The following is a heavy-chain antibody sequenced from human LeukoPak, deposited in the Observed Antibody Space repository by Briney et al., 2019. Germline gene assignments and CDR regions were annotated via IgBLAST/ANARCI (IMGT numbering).Heavy chain of an antibody. Sequence: GGSLRLSCAASGFTFSSYSMNWVRQAPGKGLEWVSSISSSSSYIYYADSVKGRFTISRDNAKNSLYLQMNSLRAEDPAVYYCARDDARYYDILTGYYREYYGMDVWGQGTTVTVSS. D-gene: IGHD3-9*01. V-gene: IGHV3-21*01. J-gene: IGHJ6*02. CDR2: ISSSSSYI. CDR1: GFTFSSYS. CDR3: ARDDARYYDILTGYYREYYGMDV.